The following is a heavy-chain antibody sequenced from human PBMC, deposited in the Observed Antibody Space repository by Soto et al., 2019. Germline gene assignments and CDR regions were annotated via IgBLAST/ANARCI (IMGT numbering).Heavy chain of an antibody. V-gene: IGHV4-34*01. J-gene: IGHJ4*02. CDR2: INHSGST. Sequence: SETLSLTCAVYGGSFSGYYWSWIRQPPGKGLEWIGEINHSGSTNYNPSLKSRVTISVDTSKNQFSLKLSSVTAADTAVYYCARATSYYDFWSGYPPALDYWGQGTLVTVSS. D-gene: IGHD3-3*01. CDR1: GGSFSGYY. CDR3: ARATSYYDFWSGYPPALDY.